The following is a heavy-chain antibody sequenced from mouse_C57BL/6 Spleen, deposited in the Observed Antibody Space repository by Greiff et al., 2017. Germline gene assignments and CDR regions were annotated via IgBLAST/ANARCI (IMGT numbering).Heavy chain of an antibody. Sequence: DVKLVESGGGLVKPGGSLKLSCAASVFTFSDYGMHWVRQAPEKGLEWVAYISSGSSTIYYADTVKGRFTIARDNAKNTLFLQMTSLRSEDTAMYYCARSYYYGSSPYAMDYWGQGTSVTVSS. CDR2: ISSGSSTI. CDR1: VFTFSDYG. V-gene: IGHV5-17*01. D-gene: IGHD1-1*01. J-gene: IGHJ4*01. CDR3: ARSYYYGSSPYAMDY.